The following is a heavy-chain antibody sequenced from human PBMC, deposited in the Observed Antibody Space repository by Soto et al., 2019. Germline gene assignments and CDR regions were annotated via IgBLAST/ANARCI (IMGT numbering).Heavy chain of an antibody. CDR2: IYYRGST. CDR1: GGSISSGGYY. D-gene: IGHD5-18*01. Sequence: LCGGSISSGGYYWSWIRQHPGKGLEWIGYIYYRGSTYYNPPLKSRVTISVDTSKNQFSLKLSSVTAADTAVYYRARDPKGYGHWFDPWGQGTLVTVSS. V-gene: IGHV4-31*02. CDR3: ARDPKGYGHWFDP. J-gene: IGHJ5*02.